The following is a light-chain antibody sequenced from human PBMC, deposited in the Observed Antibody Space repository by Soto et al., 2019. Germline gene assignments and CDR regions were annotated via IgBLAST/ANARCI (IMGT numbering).Light chain of an antibody. Sequence: DIQMTQSPSSLSASVGDRVTITCRASQSISSYLNWYQQKPAKAPNLLIYTASSLESGVPSRYSGSGAGTDLTLTISCLQPEDFESYLCKLSYSRPRPFVKGAKV. CDR3: KLSYSRPRP. J-gene: IGKJ1*01. V-gene: IGKV1-39*01. CDR1: QSISSY. CDR2: TAS.